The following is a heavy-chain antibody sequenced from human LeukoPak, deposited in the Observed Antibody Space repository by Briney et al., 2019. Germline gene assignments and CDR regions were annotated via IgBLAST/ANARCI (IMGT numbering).Heavy chain of an antibody. CDR1: GFTFSSYA. CDR2: ISDSGDYT. J-gene: IGHJ4*02. Sequence: GGSLTLSCAGSGFTFSSYAMSWVRQAPGQGLEWVSVISDSGDYTSYADSVRGRFTISRDNSRNALYLQMISLRPEDTAVYYCAKDTSIGKYCTNGVCSPFDYWGQGTLVTVSS. CDR3: AKDTSIGKYCTNGVCSPFDY. D-gene: IGHD2-8*01. V-gene: IGHV3-23*01.